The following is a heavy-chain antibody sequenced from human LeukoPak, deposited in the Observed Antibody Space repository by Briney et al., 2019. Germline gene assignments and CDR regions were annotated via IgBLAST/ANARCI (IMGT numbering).Heavy chain of an antibody. CDR2: ISGSGGST. D-gene: IGHD3-3*01. CDR1: GFTFSSYA. Sequence: GGSLRLSCAASGFTFSSYAMSWVRQAPGKELEWVSAISGSGGSTYYADSVKGRFTISRDNSKNTLYLQMNSLRAEDTAVYYCAKGVSIFGVVHFNWFDPWGQGTLVTVSS. V-gene: IGHV3-23*01. CDR3: AKGVSIFGVVHFNWFDP. J-gene: IGHJ5*02.